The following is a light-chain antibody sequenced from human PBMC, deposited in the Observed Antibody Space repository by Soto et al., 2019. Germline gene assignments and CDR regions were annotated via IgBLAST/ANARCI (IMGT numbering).Light chain of an antibody. CDR3: RHYVTPQWT. CDR1: QSVSSTY. V-gene: IGKV3-20*01. CDR2: AAS. J-gene: IGKJ1*01. Sequence: EIVMTQSPGTLSLSPGDRATLSCRPSQSVSSTYLDLYQQKPGQAPRLLIYAASSRATGIPDRFSGGASATAFTLTSSRLEHDEFAVYYCRHYVTPQWTFGQGTKVEIK.